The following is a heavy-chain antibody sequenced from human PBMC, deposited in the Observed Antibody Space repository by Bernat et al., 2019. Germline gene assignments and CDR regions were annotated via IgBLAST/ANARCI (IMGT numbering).Heavy chain of an antibody. V-gene: IGHV3-23*04. J-gene: IGHJ4*02. CDR2: ISGPGVTT. CDR1: GFTFSSYS. CDR3: AKEAAFCGTGCYSLADC. Sequence: EVQLVESGGGLVQPGGSLRVSCAASGFTFSSYSMIWVRQAPGKGLEWVALISGPGVTTHYADSVKGRFTISRDNSKNTLFLQMNSLRAEDTAVYYCAKEAAFCGTGCYSLADCWGQRTLVTVSS. D-gene: IGHD2-21*02.